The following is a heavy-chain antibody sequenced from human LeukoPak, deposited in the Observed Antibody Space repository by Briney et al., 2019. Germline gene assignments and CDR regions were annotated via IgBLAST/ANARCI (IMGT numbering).Heavy chain of an antibody. D-gene: IGHD2-21*02. J-gene: IGHJ4*02. CDR3: ARARPDCGGDCSSGFDY. CDR2: IYCSGST. CDR1: GRSISISSYY. V-gene: IGHV4-39*01. Sequence: SETQSLTCTVSGRSISISSYYWAWIRQPPGKGLQWFGSIYCSGSTYPNPSLNSRVTISVDTSKSQFTLKLSSVTAADTAVYYCARARPDCGGDCSSGFDYWGQGTLVTVSS.